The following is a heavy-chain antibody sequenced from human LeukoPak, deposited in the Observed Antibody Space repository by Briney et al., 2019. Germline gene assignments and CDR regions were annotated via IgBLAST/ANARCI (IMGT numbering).Heavy chain of an antibody. Sequence: GGSLRLSCAASGFTFSSHGMHWVREAPGKGLEWVAVIWYDGSNKYYADSVKGRFTISRDNSKKTLYLQMNSLRAEDTAVYYCARDFSSGYDSSGYWNWGQGTLVTVSS. CDR2: IWYDGSNK. CDR3: ARDFSSGYDSSGYWN. V-gene: IGHV3-33*01. J-gene: IGHJ4*02. D-gene: IGHD3-22*01. CDR1: GFTFSSHG.